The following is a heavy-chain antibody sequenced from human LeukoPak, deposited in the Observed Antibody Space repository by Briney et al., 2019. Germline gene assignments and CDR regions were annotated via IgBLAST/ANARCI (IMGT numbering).Heavy chain of an antibody. CDR3: EKGGYDYVELGYFDY. Sequence: GGSLRLSCAASGFRVSNYAMSWVRQAPGKGLEWVSVIIGSSGSTFYADSVKGRFTISRDNSKNTLYLQLNSLRDEDTAVYYCEKGGYDYVELGYFDYWGQGPLVTVSS. CDR1: GFRVSNYA. D-gene: IGHD5-12*01. V-gene: IGHV3-23*01. CDR2: IIGSSGST. J-gene: IGHJ4*02.